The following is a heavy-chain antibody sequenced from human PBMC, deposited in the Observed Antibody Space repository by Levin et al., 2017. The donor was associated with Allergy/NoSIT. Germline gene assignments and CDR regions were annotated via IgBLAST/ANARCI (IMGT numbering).Heavy chain of an antibody. CDR1: GFTFSSYA. Sequence: GGSLRLSCVGSGFTFSSYAMSWVRQAPGKGLEWVSSITSSGGTPYYADSVRGRFTISRDNSKNTLYVQLNSLRAEDTAIYYCAKVVGEPSGHYFYYGMGVWGQGTTVTVSS. V-gene: IGHV3-23*01. D-gene: IGHD3-16*01. CDR2: ITSSGGTP. CDR3: AKVVGEPSGHYFYYGMGV. J-gene: IGHJ6*02.